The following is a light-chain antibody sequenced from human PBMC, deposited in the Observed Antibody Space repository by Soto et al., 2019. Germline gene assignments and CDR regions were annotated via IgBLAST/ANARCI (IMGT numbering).Light chain of an antibody. CDR3: SSYTSSSYG. Sequence: QSALTQPASVSGSPGQSVTISCTGTSSDVGGYNYVSWYQQHPGKAPKLMIYDVSNRPSGVSNRFSGSKSGNTASLTISGLQAEDEADYYFSSYTSSSYGFGTGTKLTVL. J-gene: IGLJ1*01. V-gene: IGLV2-14*01. CDR2: DVS. CDR1: SSDVGGYNY.